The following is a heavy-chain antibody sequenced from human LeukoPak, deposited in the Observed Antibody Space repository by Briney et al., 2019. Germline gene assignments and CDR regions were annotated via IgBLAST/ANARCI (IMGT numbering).Heavy chain of an antibody. V-gene: IGHV4-34*01. J-gene: IGHJ4*02. CDR3: ARHPVRYFDWLDLPDY. D-gene: IGHD3-9*01. Sequence: SETLSLTCAVYGGSFSGYYWSWIRQPPGKGLEWIGEINHSGSTNYNPSLKSRVTISVDTSKNQFSLKLSSVTAADTAVYYCARHPVRYFDWLDLPDYWGQGTLVTVSS. CDR2: INHSGST. CDR1: GGSFSGYY.